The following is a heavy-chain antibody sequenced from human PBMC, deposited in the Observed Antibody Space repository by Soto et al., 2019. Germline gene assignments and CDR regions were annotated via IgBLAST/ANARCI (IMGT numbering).Heavy chain of an antibody. CDR3: AARGGSDIVVVPAAHYFDY. D-gene: IGHD2-2*01. CDR1: GFNFSGYG. Sequence: AGGSLIVSCAASGFNFSGYGRHWVRQTPGKGLVWVSRIDGDGSRTNYADSVKGRFTISRDNAKNTLYLQMNSLRAADTAVYYCAARGGSDIVVVPAAHYFDYWGQGTLVTVSS. CDR2: IDGDGSRT. J-gene: IGHJ4*02. V-gene: IGHV3-74*01.